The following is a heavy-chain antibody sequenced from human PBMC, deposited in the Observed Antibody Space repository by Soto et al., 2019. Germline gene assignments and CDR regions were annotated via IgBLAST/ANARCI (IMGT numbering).Heavy chain of an antibody. CDR3: ARDTYYYDSSGYYYGWFDP. J-gene: IGHJ5*02. CDR2: IIPIFGTA. Sequence: QVQLVQSGAEVKKPGASVKVSCKASGGTFSSYAISWVRQAPGQGLEWMGGIIPIFGTATYAQKFQVRVTITADESTSTAYMELSNLRSEDTAVYYCARDTYYYDSSGYYYGWFDPWGQGTLVTVSS. CDR1: GGTFSSYA. D-gene: IGHD3-22*01. V-gene: IGHV1-69*01.